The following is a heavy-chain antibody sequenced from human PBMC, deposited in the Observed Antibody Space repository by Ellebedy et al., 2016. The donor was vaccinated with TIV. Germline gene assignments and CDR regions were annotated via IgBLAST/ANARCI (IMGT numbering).Heavy chain of an antibody. D-gene: IGHD3-9*01. CDR3: VRAPLRYFDWFYFYMDV. J-gene: IGHJ6*03. CDR2: INAGNGYT. CDR1: GFNFISYV. V-gene: IGHV1-3*01. Sequence: ASVKVSCKASGFNFISYVIHWVRQAPGQGLEWMGWINAGNGYTGYSQNFQGRVTLTRDTAASTAYMDMDSLTSEDSAIYYCVRAPLRYFDWFYFYMDVWGKGTTVIVSS.